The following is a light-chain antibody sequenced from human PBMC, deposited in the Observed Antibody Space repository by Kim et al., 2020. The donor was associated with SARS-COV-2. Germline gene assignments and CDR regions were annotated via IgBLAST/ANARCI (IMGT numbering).Light chain of an antibody. V-gene: IGLV2-11*01. CDR1: SRDVGAYNY. Sequence: QSALTQPRSVSGAPGQSVTISCTGTSRDVGAYNYVSWYQHHPGKSPKVFIYDVRKRPSGVPDRFSGSKSGNTASLTISGLQAEDEADYYCCSYAGIYTYVSGTGTKVT. CDR2: DVR. J-gene: IGLJ1*01. CDR3: CSYAGIYTYV.